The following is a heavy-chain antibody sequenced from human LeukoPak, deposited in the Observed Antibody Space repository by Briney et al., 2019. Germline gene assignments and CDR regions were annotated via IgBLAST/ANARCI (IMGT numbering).Heavy chain of an antibody. CDR3: VRGFAGTLFY. Sequence: GGSLRLSCAGSGFIFSTYWMSWVRLAPGKGLEWVANINQDGSETFYVDSVKGRFTISRDNGKNSMFVQMDSLRAEDTAVYYCVRGFAGTLFYWGQGTLVTVSS. CDR2: INQDGSET. V-gene: IGHV3-7*05. D-gene: IGHD6-13*01. J-gene: IGHJ4*02. CDR1: GFIFSTYW.